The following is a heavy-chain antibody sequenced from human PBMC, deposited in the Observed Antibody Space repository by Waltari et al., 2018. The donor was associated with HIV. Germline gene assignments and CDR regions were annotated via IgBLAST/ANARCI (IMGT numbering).Heavy chain of an antibody. J-gene: IGHJ2*01. CDR1: VGSIKNPAYY. CDR3: SRLILGTTSRYFAA. V-gene: IGHV4-39*02. Sequence: QVQLQESGPGLVKPSETLSLVCSVSVGSIKNPAYYWAWIRQTPGKGFEWIGTIYSAGNTYYKTSYTSSLQSRITISADTSKNHFSLRLASVTAADTAVYFCSRLILGTTSRYFAAWGRGTLVTVSS. D-gene: IGHD1-26*01. CDR2: IYSAGNT.